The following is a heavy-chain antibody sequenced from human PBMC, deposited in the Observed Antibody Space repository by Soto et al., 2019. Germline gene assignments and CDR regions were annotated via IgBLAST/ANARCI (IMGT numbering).Heavy chain of an antibody. CDR1: EFTVTSNY. CDR3: ARATYCTGGNCLLDY. D-gene: IGHD2-15*01. V-gene: IGHV3-53*05. Sequence: PGESLKISCAASEFTVTSNYMSWVRQAPGKGLEWVSVIYSGGSTYYADFVKGRFTISRDNSKNTVYLQMNSLRAEDTAVYYCARATYCTGGNCLLDYWGQGTLVTVSS. CDR2: IYSGGST. J-gene: IGHJ4*02.